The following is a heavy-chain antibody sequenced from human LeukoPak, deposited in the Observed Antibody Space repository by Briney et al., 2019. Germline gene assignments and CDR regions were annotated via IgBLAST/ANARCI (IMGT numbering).Heavy chain of an antibody. V-gene: IGHV1-69*04. Sequence: SVKVSCKASGYTFTGYYMHWVRQAPGQGLEWMGRIIPILGIANYAQKFQGRVTITADKSTSTAYMELSSLRSEDTAVYYCARDPGLQLSQNWFDPWGQGTLVTVSS. J-gene: IGHJ5*02. D-gene: IGHD5-18*01. CDR2: IIPILGIA. CDR1: GYTFTGYY. CDR3: ARDPGLQLSQNWFDP.